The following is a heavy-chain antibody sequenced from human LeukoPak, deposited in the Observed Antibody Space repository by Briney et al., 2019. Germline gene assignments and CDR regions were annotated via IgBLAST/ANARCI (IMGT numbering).Heavy chain of an antibody. Sequence: GGSLRLSCAASGFTFSSYEMNWVRQAPGKGLEWVSYINSRGTTMYYADSVKGRFTISRDNARNSLYLRMNSLRAEDTAVYFRAAGSPTLGFEYWGQGTLVTVSS. CDR3: AAGSPTLGFEY. D-gene: IGHD6-25*01. CDR1: GFTFSSYE. CDR2: INSRGTTM. V-gene: IGHV3-48*03. J-gene: IGHJ4*02.